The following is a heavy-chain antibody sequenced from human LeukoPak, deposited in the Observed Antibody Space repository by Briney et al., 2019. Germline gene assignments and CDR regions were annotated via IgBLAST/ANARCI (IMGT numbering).Heavy chain of an antibody. D-gene: IGHD1-26*01. CDR3: AKMRGHPREAYYFDS. CDR2: IGNGGTT. CDR1: GYTFSNFA. J-gene: IGHJ4*02. Sequence: AGGSLRLSCAASGYTFSNFAVGWVRQAPGKGLEWVSSIGNGGTTYYAGSVKGRFSISRDNSKNTLSLQVNSLRAEDTAVYYCAKMRGHPREAYYFDSWGQGALVTVSS. V-gene: IGHV3-23*01.